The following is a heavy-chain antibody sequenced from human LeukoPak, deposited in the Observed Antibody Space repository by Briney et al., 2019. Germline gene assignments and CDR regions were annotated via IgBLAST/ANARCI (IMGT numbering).Heavy chain of an antibody. CDR2: INHSGST. CDR1: GGSFSGYY. J-gene: IGHJ5*02. V-gene: IGHV4-34*01. D-gene: IGHD6-19*01. Sequence: PSETLSLTCGVYGGSFSGYYWSWIRQPPGKGLEWIGEINHSGSTNYNPSLKSRVTISVDTSKNQFSLKLSSVTAADTAVYYCARGRPRIAVAGTVWFDPWGQGTLVTVSS. CDR3: ARGRPRIAVAGTVWFDP.